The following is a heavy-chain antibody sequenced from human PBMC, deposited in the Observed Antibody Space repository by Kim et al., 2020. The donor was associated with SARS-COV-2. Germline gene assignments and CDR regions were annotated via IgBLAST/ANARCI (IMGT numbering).Heavy chain of an antibody. Sequence: GGSLRLSCTSSESIFSSYTMNWVRQAPGKGLEWVSSISSSSSYIHYADSVKGRFTISRDNAKGSLFLHMNSLRAEDTAVYYCARPWDADYTPPWYNYGLDVWGPGTTVTVSS. V-gene: IGHV3-21*01. J-gene: IGHJ6*02. CDR2: ISSSSSYI. CDR1: ESIFSSYT. D-gene: IGHD4-4*01. CDR3: ARPWDADYTPPWYNYGLDV.